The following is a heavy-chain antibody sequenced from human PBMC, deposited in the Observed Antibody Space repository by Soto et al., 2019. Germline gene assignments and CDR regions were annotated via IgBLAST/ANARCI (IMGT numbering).Heavy chain of an antibody. CDR1: GGSISSYY. CDR3: ARDGYDGSGSRYPAY. CDR2: IYTSGST. V-gene: IGHV4-4*07. Sequence: SETLSLTCPVSGGSISSYYWSWIRQPAGKGLGWIGLIYTSGSTDYNPSLKTRVRIPVDTSKSQFSLRLTSVTAADTAVYQCARDGYDGSGSRYPAYWGTGTQVTVSS. J-gene: IGHJ4*02. D-gene: IGHD3-10*01.